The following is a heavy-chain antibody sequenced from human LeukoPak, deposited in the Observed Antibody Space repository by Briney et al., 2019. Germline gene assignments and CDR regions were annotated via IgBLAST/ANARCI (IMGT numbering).Heavy chain of an antibody. Sequence: QAGGSLRLSCAASGFTFSSYGMHWVRQAPGKGLEWVAFIRYDGSNKYYADSVKGRFTISRDNSKNTLYLQMNSLRAEDTAVYCCAKDHVRYFDWLTPYYMDVWGKGTTVTVSS. J-gene: IGHJ6*03. D-gene: IGHD3-9*01. CDR2: IRYDGSNK. V-gene: IGHV3-30*02. CDR3: AKDHVRYFDWLTPYYMDV. CDR1: GFTFSSYG.